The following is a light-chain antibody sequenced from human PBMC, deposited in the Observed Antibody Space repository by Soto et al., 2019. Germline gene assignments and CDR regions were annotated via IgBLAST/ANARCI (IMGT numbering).Light chain of an antibody. CDR3: QQYNYWPRT. V-gene: IGKV3-15*01. CDR1: QSVVSS. Sequence: EILMTQSPATLSVSPGESATLSCRASQSVVSSLAWYQQKPGQTPRLLIYAASTRATGIPARFSGSGSGTEFILTISSLQSEDFALDYCQQYNYWPRTFGQGTKVDIK. CDR2: AAS. J-gene: IGKJ2*01.